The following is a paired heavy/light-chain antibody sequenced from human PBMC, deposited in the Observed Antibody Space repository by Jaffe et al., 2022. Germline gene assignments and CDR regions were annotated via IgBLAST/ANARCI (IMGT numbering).Light chain of an antibody. Sequence: EIVMTQSPATLSVSPGERATLSCRASQSVSSKLAWYQQKPGQAPRLLFYGASTRVTGIPDRFSGSGSGTEFTLTISSLQSEDFAVYYCQQHSDGRWTFGQGTKVEIK. J-gene: IGKJ1*01. CDR3: QQHSDGRWT. CDR2: GAS. V-gene: IGKV3-15*01. CDR1: QSVSSK.
Heavy chain of an antibody. Sequence: EVQLLESGGGLVQPGGSLRLSCAASGFTFSSYAMTWVRQAPGKGLEWVSGISGSSLGTYYADSVRGRFTISRDNSKNTVYLQMNSLRVEDTAVYYCTKENSMTAFAEYWGQGTLVTVSS. V-gene: IGHV3-23*01. D-gene: IGHD3-22*01. CDR2: ISGSSLGT. CDR1: GFTFSSYA. CDR3: TKENSMTAFAEY. J-gene: IGHJ4*02.